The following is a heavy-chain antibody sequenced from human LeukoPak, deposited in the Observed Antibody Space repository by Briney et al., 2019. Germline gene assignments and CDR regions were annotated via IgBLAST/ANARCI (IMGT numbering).Heavy chain of an antibody. CDR1: GFTFSSYG. D-gene: IGHD1-7*01. CDR3: ARGLNWNYGWFDP. Sequence: PGGSLRLSCAASGFTFSSYGMSWVRQAPGKGLEWVSAISGSGGSTYYADSVKGRFTISRDNAKNSLYLQMNSLRAEDTAVYYCARGLNWNYGWFDPWGQGTLVTVSS. V-gene: IGHV3-23*01. J-gene: IGHJ5*02. CDR2: ISGSGGST.